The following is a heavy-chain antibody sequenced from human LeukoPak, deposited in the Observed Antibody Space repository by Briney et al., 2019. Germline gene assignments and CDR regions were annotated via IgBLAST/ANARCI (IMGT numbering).Heavy chain of an antibody. V-gene: IGHV3-30*03. J-gene: IGHJ6*02. CDR1: GFIFSNYG. CDR2: MSYDGSNK. CDR3: ARDLLPFCSGGSCYRELWPDYGMDV. D-gene: IGHD2-15*01. Sequence: QTGGSLRLSCAASGFIFSNYGMHWVRQAPGKGLEWVAVMSYDGSNKYYADSVKGRFTISRDNSKNTLYLQMNSLRAEDTAVYYCARDLLPFCSGGSCYRELWPDYGMDVWGQGTTVTVSS.